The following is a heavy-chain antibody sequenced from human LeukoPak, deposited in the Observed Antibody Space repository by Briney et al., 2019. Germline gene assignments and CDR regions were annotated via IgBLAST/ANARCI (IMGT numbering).Heavy chain of an antibody. CDR2: ISPDSNYI. CDR3: VRGGYRGFDYEY. J-gene: IGHJ4*02. D-gene: IGHD5-12*01. V-gene: IGHV3-21*01. Sequence: GXXRXXXXASGFTFSTYXMNWLRLAPGXGXEWVSSISPDSNYIYYVDSVKGRFTISRDNAKNSLYLQMNSLRAEDTAVYYCVRGGYRGFDYEYWGQGTLVTVSS. CDR1: GFTFSTYX.